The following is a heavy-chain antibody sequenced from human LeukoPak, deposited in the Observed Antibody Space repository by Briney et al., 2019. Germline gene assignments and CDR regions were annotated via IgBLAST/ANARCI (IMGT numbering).Heavy chain of an antibody. J-gene: IGHJ4*02. D-gene: IGHD2-21*02. CDR2: IKGGGGDP. CDR3: AKGGHDFNPFYW. V-gene: IGHV3-23*01. CDR1: GFTFSTYA. Sequence: GGSLRLSCAASGFTFSTYAMGWVRQAPGKGLGWVSSIKGGGGDPFYADSVKGRFTISRDNSKNTLFLQLNSLRAEDTAVYYCAKGGHDFNPFYWWGQGTLVTVSS.